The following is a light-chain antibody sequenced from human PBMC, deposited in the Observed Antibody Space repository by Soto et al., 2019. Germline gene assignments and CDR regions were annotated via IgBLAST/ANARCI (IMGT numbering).Light chain of an antibody. Sequence: QSMLTQPASVSGSPGQSITISCTGTSSDVGGYNYVSWYQQHPGKAPKLMIYDVSNRPSGVSNRFSGSKSGNTASLTISGLQAEDEADYYCSSYTSSSTLSCVFGTGTRSPS. CDR3: SSYTSSSTLSCV. CDR1: SSDVGGYNY. J-gene: IGLJ1*01. CDR2: DVS. V-gene: IGLV2-14*01.